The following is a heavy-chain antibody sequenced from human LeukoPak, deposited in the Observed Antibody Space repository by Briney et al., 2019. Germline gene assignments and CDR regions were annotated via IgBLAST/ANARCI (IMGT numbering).Heavy chain of an antibody. J-gene: IGHJ4*02. CDR2: IYYSGST. CDR1: GGSISSGGYY. D-gene: IGHD3-3*01. V-gene: IGHV4-61*08. Sequence: PSQTLSLTCTVSGGSISSGGYYWSWIRQPPGKGLEWIGYIYYSGSTNYNPSLKSRVTISVDTSKNQFSLKLSSVTAADTAVYYCARESSYYDFWSGYGYLDYWGQGTLVTVSS. CDR3: ARESSYYDFWSGYGYLDY.